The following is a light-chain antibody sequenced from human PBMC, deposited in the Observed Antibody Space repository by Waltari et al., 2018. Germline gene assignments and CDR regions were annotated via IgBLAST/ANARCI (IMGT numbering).Light chain of an antibody. CDR1: QGVSMY. Sequence: VVLTQSPATLSLSPGDTATLSCRASQGVSMYLAWYQHRPGQGPRLLIYDATNRATGIPARFGGSGSGTDFTLTISSLDPEDFAVYFCQQRSNWPMTFGGGTKVEIK. CDR2: DAT. CDR3: QQRSNWPMT. V-gene: IGKV3-11*01. J-gene: IGKJ4*01.